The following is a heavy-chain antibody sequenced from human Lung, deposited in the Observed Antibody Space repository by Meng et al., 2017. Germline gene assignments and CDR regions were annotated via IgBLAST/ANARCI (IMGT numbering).Heavy chain of an antibody. CDR2: INTDTGKP. CDR1: GYNFSRSS. J-gene: IGHJ4*02. Sequence: QVQLVQSGSEFKNPRASVKASCYASGYNFSRSSMHWVRQAPGHGLEWMGWINTDTGKPTYAQGFTGRFVFSLDTSVSTVYLQINSLKAEDTAVYYCAREYDSSGYGNWGQGTLVTVSS. V-gene: IGHV7-4-1*02. D-gene: IGHD3-22*01. CDR3: AREYDSSGYGN.